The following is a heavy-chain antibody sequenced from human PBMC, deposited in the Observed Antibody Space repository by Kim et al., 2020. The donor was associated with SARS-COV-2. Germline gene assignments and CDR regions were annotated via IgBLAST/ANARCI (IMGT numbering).Heavy chain of an antibody. Sequence: NTYNPSRKSRVTISVDTSKNPFSLKLSSVTAADTAVYYCARSGVAGIDYWGQGTLVTVSS. CDR3: ARSGVAGIDY. J-gene: IGHJ4*02. D-gene: IGHD6-19*01. V-gene: IGHV4-59*01. CDR2: N.